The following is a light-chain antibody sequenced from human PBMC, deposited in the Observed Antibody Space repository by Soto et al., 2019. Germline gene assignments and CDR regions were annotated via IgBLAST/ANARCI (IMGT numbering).Light chain of an antibody. J-gene: IGLJ1*01. CDR2: DVS. CDR1: STDVGGYNY. Sequence: QSVLTQPASVSGSPGQSITISCTGTSTDVGGYNYDSWYQQHPGKAPKLMISDVSNRPSGVSIRFSGSKSGNTASLTISGLQAEDEADYYCNSYSSSTTLYLFGTGTKLTVL. V-gene: IGLV2-14*01. CDR3: NSYSSSTTLYL.